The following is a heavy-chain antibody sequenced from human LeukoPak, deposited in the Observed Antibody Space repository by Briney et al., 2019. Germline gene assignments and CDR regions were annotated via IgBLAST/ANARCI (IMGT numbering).Heavy chain of an antibody. D-gene: IGHD3-16*01. CDR1: GGTFSSYA. CDR2: IIPIFGTA. V-gene: IGHV1-69*01. Sequence: SVKVSCKASGGTFSSYAISWVRQAPGQGLEWMGGIIPIFGTANYAQKFQGRVTITADESTSTAYMELSSLRSEDTAVYYCARVVAKLGSDAFDIWGQGTMVTVSS. CDR3: ARVVAKLGSDAFDI. J-gene: IGHJ3*02.